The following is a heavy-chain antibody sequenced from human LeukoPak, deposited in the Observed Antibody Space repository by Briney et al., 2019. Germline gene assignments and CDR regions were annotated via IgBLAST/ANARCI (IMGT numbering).Heavy chain of an antibody. CDR2: INPNSGGT. Sequence: ASVKVSCKASGYTFTGYYMHWVRQAPGQGLEWMGWINPNSGGTNYAQKFQGRVTMTRDTSISTAYMELSRLRSDDTAVYYCARGSGYSSPFRSPWQGSNREYYFDYWGQGTLVTVSS. V-gene: IGHV1-2*02. J-gene: IGHJ4*02. D-gene: IGHD6-13*01. CDR3: ARGSGYSSPFRSPWQGSNREYYFDY. CDR1: GYTFTGYY.